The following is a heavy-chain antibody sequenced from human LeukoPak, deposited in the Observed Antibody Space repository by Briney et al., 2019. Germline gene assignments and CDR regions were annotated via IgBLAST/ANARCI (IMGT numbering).Heavy chain of an antibody. CDR2: IKQDGSEK. Sequence: GGSLRLSCVVSGFTFTNYWMGWVRQAPGKGLEWVANIKQDGSEKYYVDSVKGRFTISRDNAKNSLYLQMNSLRAEDTAVYYCARSGYPYQLLSAFDIWGQGTMVTVSS. CDR1: GFTFTNYW. V-gene: IGHV3-7*01. CDR3: ARSGYPYQLLSAFDI. J-gene: IGHJ3*02. D-gene: IGHD2-2*01.